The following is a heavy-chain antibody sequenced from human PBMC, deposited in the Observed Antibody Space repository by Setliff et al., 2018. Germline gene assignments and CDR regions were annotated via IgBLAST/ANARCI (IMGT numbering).Heavy chain of an antibody. V-gene: IGHV3-74*01. D-gene: IGHD1-1*01. Sequence: GLTMRLSCAASGFTFSSYWMHWVRQAPGKGLVWVSRINPDGSSTSYADSVKGRFTISRDNAKNTLYLQMNSLRSEDTAVYYCARGPWKHSAYYYYYYMDVWGKGTTVTVSS. CDR2: INPDGSST. CDR1: GFTFSSYW. J-gene: IGHJ6*03. CDR3: ARGPWKHSAYYYYYYMDV.